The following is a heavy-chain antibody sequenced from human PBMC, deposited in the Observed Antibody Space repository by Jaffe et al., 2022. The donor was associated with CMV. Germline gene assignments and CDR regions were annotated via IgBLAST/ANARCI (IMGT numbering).Heavy chain of an antibody. CDR1: GFTFSSYW. J-gene: IGHJ2*01. V-gene: IGHV3-7*01. CDR2: IKQDGSEK. CDR3: ARALIGYSYGYVGDWYFDL. D-gene: IGHD5-18*01. Sequence: EVQLVESGGGLVQPGGSLRLSCAASGFTFSSYWMSWVRQAPGKGLEWVANIKQDGSEKYYVDSVKGRFTISRDNAKNSLYLQMNSLRAEDSAVFYCARALIGYSYGYVGDWYFDLWGRGTLVTVSS.